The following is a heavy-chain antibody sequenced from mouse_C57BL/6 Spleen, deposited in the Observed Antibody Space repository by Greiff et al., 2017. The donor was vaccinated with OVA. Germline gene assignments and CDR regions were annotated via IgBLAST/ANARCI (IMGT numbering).Heavy chain of an antibody. CDR3: ARHYYPYAMDY. J-gene: IGHJ4*01. V-gene: IGHV1-26*01. D-gene: IGHD1-2*01. CDR2: INPNNGGT. Sequence: VQLQQSGPELVKPGASVKISCKASGYTFTDYYMNWVKQSHGKSLEWIGDINPNNGGTSYNQKFKGKATLTVDKSSSTAYMELRSLTSEDSAVYYCARHYYPYAMDYWGQGTSVTVSS. CDR1: GYTFTDYY.